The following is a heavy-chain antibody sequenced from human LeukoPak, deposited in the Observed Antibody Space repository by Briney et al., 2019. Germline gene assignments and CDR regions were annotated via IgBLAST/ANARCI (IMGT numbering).Heavy chain of an antibody. Sequence: KSGGSLRLSCAASGFTFSDYYMSWIRQAPGKGLEWVSYISSSGSTIYYADSVKGRFTISRDNAKNSLYLQMNSLRAEDTAVYYCARDTSSSEGPTYGYWGQGTLVTVSS. V-gene: IGHV3-11*01. D-gene: IGHD2-2*01. CDR3: ARDTSSSEGPTYGY. CDR2: ISSSGSTI. J-gene: IGHJ4*02. CDR1: GFTFSDYY.